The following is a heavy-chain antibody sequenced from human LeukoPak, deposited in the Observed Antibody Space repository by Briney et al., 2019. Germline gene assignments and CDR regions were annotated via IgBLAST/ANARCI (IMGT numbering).Heavy chain of an antibody. Sequence: SETLSLTCAVYGGSFSGYYWSWIRQPPGKGLGWIGEINHSGSTNYNPSLKSRVTISVDTSKNQFSLKLSSVTAADTAVYYCARVDPMVRGVLSSYYYYYGMDVWGQGTTVTVSS. CDR2: INHSGST. CDR1: GGSFSGYY. D-gene: IGHD3-10*01. V-gene: IGHV4-34*01. CDR3: ARVDPMVRGVLSSYYYYYGMDV. J-gene: IGHJ6*02.